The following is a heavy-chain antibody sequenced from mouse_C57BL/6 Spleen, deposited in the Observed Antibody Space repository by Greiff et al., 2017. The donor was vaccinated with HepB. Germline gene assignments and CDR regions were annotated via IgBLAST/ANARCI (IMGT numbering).Heavy chain of an antibody. D-gene: IGHD1-1*01. V-gene: IGHV1-69*01. J-gene: IGHJ4*01. CDR3: ASSAGSSLYYAMDY. CDR1: GYTFTSYW. CDR2: IDPSDSYT. Sequence: QVQLQQSGAELVMPGASVKLSCKASGYTFTSYWMHWVKQRPGQGLEWIGEIDPSDSYTNYNQKFKGKSTLTVDKSSSTAYMQLSSLTSEDSAVYYCASSAGSSLYYAMDYWGQGTSVTVSS.